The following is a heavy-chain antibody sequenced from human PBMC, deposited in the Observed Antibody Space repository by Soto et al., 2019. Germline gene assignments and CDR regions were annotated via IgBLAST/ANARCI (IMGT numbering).Heavy chain of an antibody. D-gene: IGHD3-10*01. CDR1: SGSISSSNW. V-gene: IGHV4-4*02. Sequence: SETLSLTCAVSSGSISSSNWWSWVRQPPGKGLEWIGEIYHSGSTNYNPSLKSRVTISVDKSKNQFSLKLSSVTAADTAVYYCARVSTGICHRRDYYYYYMDVWGKGTTVPVSS. J-gene: IGHJ6*03. CDR3: ARVSTGICHRRDYYYYYMDV. CDR2: IYHSGST.